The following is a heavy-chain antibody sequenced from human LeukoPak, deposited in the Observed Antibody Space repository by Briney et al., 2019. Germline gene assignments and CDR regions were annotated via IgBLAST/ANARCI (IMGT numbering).Heavy chain of an antibody. D-gene: IGHD2-21*01. CDR1: GYSFTSSW. Sequence: GESLKISCKGSGYSFTSSWIGWVRQMPGKGLEWMGIIYPGDSDTRHSPSFQGQVTISADKSISTAYLQWNSLKTSDTAMYYCARRGDQLVLLFQDWGQGTLVTVSS. V-gene: IGHV5-51*01. CDR2: IYPGDSDT. J-gene: IGHJ4*02. CDR3: ARRGDQLVLLFQD.